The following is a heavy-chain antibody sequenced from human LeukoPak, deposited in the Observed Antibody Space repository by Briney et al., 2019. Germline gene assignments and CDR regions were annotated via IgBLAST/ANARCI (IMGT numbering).Heavy chain of an antibody. CDR1: DYSISSGYY. CDR2: IYHSGTT. J-gene: IGHJ5*02. CDR3: ASRYGFRFDP. V-gene: IGHV4-38-2*01. Sequence: SETLSLTCAVSDYSISSGYYWGWIRQPPGKGLEWIGIIYHSGTTYYNPSLKSRVTISVDTSKNQFSLKLSSVTAADTAVYYCASRYGFRFDPWGQGTLVTVSS. D-gene: IGHD3-16*01.